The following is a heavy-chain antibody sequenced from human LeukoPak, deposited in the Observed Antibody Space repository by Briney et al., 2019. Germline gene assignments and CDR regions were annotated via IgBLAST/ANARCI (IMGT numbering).Heavy chain of an antibody. D-gene: IGHD2-21*02. CDR2: ISYDGSKT. V-gene: IGHV3-30*03. J-gene: IGHJ4*02. CDR1: GFTSSNYG. Sequence: GGSLRLSRAASGFTSSNYGMHWVRQAPGKGLEWVAVISYDGSKTYYADSVKGRFTISRDNAKNSLYLQMNSLRAEDTAVYYCARYPGDFYFDYWGQGTLVTVSS. CDR3: ARYPGDFYFDY.